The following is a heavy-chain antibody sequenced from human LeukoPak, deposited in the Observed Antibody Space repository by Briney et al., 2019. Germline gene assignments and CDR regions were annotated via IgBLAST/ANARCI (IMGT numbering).Heavy chain of an antibody. CDR1: GDSVAYSNDY. CDR2: IYHSGST. J-gene: IGHJ4*02. V-gene: IGHV4-39*07. D-gene: IGHD3-3*01. Sequence: PSETLSLTCTVSGDSVAYSNDYWGWIRQPPGKGLEWIGSIYHSGSTYYNPSLKSRVTISVDTSKNQFSLKLSSVTAADTAVYYCARGVRFLEWFVPQPLNDYWGQGTLVTVSS. CDR3: ARGVRFLEWFVPQPLNDY.